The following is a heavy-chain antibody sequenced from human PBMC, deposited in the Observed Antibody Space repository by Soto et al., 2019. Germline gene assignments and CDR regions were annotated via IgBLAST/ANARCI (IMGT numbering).Heavy chain of an antibody. V-gene: IGHV3-15*01. J-gene: IGHJ4*02. Sequence: PVGSLRLSCAASGFPFSDTWMSWVRQAPGKGLEWVARIKTKANIGTRDYAAPVKGRFSISRDDAKNTLYLQMNSLKTEDTAVYFCTAFNILTGSHFDSWGKGALVTVSS. D-gene: IGHD3-9*01. CDR2: IKTKANIGTR. CDR3: TAFNILTGSHFDS. CDR1: GFPFSDTW.